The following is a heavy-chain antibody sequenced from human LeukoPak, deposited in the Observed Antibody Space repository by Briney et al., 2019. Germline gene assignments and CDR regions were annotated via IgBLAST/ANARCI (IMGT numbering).Heavy chain of an antibody. CDR3: ARSEMYYYDSSGYYPKYFQH. V-gene: IGHV4-59*01. CDR2: IYYSGST. J-gene: IGHJ1*01. D-gene: IGHD3-22*01. Sequence: RSSETLSLTCTVSGGSISSYYWRWIRQPPGKGLEGIGYIYYSGSTNYNPSLKSRVTISVDTSKNQFSLKLSSVTAADTAVYYCARSEMYYYDSSGYYPKYFQHWGQGTLVTVSS. CDR1: GGSISSYY.